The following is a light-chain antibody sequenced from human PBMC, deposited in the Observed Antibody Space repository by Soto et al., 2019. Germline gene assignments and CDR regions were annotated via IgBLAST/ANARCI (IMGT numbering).Light chain of an antibody. V-gene: IGKV1-5*01. J-gene: IGKJ1*01. Sequence: DIQMTQSPSTLSASVGDSVTITCRASQTISSWLAWYQQKPGKAPTLLIHGASTLQSGVPSRFSGSGSGTDFTLTISSLQPEDVATYYCQKYNSALGTFGQGTKVDIK. CDR1: QTISSW. CDR3: QKYNSALGT. CDR2: GAS.